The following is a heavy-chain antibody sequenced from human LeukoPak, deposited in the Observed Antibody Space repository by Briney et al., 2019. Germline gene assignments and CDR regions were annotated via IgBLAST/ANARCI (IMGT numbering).Heavy chain of an antibody. Sequence: GGSLRLSCAASGFTVSSNYMGWVRQAPGKGLEWVSVIYSGDSTYYADSVKGRFTISRDNSKNTLYLQMNSLRAEDTAVYYCASSTGYTFYYYYGMDVWGQGTTVTVSS. CDR3: ASSTGYTFYYYYGMDV. J-gene: IGHJ6*02. V-gene: IGHV3-66*01. CDR2: IYSGDST. CDR1: GFTVSSNY. D-gene: IGHD3-9*01.